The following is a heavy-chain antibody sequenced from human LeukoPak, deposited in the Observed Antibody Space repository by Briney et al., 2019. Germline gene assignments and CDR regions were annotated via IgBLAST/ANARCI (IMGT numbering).Heavy chain of an antibody. CDR1: GYSISSGYY. CDR2: IYHSGST. J-gene: IGHJ4*02. D-gene: IGHD3-16*01. V-gene: IGHV4-38-2*02. Sequence: PSETLSLTCTVSGYSISSGYYWGWIRQPPGKGLEWIGSIYHSGSTYYNPSLKSRVTISVDTSKNQFSLKLSSVTAADTAVYYCARSSYGLFHYWGQGTLVTVSS. CDR3: ARSSYGLFHY.